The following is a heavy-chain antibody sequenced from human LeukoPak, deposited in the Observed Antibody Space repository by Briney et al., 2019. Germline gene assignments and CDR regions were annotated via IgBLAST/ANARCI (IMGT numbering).Heavy chain of an antibody. D-gene: IGHD4-17*01. CDR2: IIPIFGTA. CDR3: ATKSAHDYGDYVGAFDI. Sequence: GASVKVSCKASGGTFSSYAISWVRQAPGQGLEWMGGIIPIFGTANYAQKFQGRVTMTTDTSTSTAYMELRSLRSDDTAVYYCATKSAHDYGDYVGAFDIWGQGTMVTVSS. V-gene: IGHV1-69*05. J-gene: IGHJ3*02. CDR1: GGTFSSYA.